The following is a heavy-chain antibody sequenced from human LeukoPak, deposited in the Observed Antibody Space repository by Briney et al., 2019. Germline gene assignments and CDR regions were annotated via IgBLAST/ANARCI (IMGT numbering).Heavy chain of an antibody. Sequence: PSETLSLTCTVSGGSMSSSSYYWGWIRQPPGKGLECVGSFYYSGSPYHNPSLKSRVTMSVDTSKNQFSLKLSSVTATDTAIYYCARHLGPIYSNYYFDYWGQGILVTVSS. CDR2: FYYSGSP. CDR3: ARHLGPIYSNYYFDY. J-gene: IGHJ4*02. V-gene: IGHV4-39*01. D-gene: IGHD4-11*01. CDR1: GGSMSSSSYY.